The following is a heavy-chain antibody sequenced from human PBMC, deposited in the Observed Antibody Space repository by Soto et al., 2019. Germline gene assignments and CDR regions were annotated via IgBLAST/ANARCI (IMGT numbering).Heavy chain of an antibody. Sequence: QVQLVESGGGVVQPGRSLRLSCAASGFTFSSYGMHWVRQAPGKGLEWVAVIWYDGSNKYYADSVKGRFTISRDNSKNTLYLQMNSLRAEDTAVYYCARDRPPPPLFSYFDYWGQGTLVTVSS. V-gene: IGHV3-33*01. CDR2: IWYDGSNK. J-gene: IGHJ4*02. CDR1: GFTFSSYG. D-gene: IGHD2-21*01. CDR3: ARDRPPPPLFSYFDY.